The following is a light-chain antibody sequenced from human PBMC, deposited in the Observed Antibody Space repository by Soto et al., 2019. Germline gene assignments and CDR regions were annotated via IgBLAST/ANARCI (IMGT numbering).Light chain of an antibody. CDR1: QFVSSRY. V-gene: IGKV3-20*01. CDR2: GAS. CDR3: QQYGSSPIT. J-gene: IGKJ5*01. Sequence: EIVLTQSPGTLSLFPGESATLLCRASQFVSSRYLAWYQQKPGQAPRLLIYGASIRATGIPDRFSGSGSGTDFPLTITPLEPEDFAVYFCQQYGSSPITFGQGTRLEIK.